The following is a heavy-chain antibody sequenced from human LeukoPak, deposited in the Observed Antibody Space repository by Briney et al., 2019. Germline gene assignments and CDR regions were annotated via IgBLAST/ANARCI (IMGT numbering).Heavy chain of an antibody. CDR3: AKRSGINYAYFES. D-gene: IGHD1-26*01. Sequence: GGSLRLSCAASRFTFSNYAMSWVRQAPGKGLEWVSAITGNADYTDYADSVKGRFTISRDNSKNTAYLQMNSLRAEDTAVYYCAKRSGINYAYFESWGQGTLVTVSS. CDR1: RFTFSNYA. CDR2: ITGNADYT. J-gene: IGHJ4*02. V-gene: IGHV3-23*01.